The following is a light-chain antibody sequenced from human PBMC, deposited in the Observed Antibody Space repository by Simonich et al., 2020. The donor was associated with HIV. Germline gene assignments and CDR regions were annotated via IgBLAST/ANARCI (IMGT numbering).Light chain of an antibody. V-gene: IGKV3-15*01. Sequence: ERVMTQSPATLSVSPGERATLSCRPSQSVSSNLAWYQQKPGQTPRLLIYGASTRATGIPARFSGSGSGTEFTLTISSMQSEDFADYYCQQYNNWPITFGQGTRLEIK. CDR3: QQYNNWPIT. CDR2: GAS. CDR1: QSVSSN. J-gene: IGKJ5*01.